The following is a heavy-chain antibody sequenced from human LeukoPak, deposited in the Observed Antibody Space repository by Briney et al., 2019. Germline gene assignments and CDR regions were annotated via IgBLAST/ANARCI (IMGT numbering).Heavy chain of an antibody. CDR2: ISSSSSYI. D-gene: IGHD2-21*02. Sequence: GGSLRLSCAASGSTFSSYSMNWVRQAPGKGLEWVSSISSSSSYIYYADSVKGRFTISRDNAKNSLYLQMNSLRAEDTAVYYCARDWQYCGGDCYSIDAFDIWGQGTMVTVSS. V-gene: IGHV3-21*01. J-gene: IGHJ3*02. CDR3: ARDWQYCGGDCYSIDAFDI. CDR1: GSTFSSYS.